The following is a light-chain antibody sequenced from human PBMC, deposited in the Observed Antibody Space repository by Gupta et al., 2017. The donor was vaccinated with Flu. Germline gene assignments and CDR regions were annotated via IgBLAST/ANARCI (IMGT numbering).Light chain of an antibody. V-gene: IGLV8-61*01. CDR3: GLYVGSSVWL. CDR1: SGSVSSDYY. CDR2: STN. Sequence: VVTQEPSFSVSPGGTVTLTCGLSSGSVSSDYYPSWYQQTPGQAPRTLIYSTNTRSSGVPDRFSGSILGSKAALTITGAQADEESDYYCGLYVGSSVWLFGGGTKLTVL. J-gene: IGLJ3*02.